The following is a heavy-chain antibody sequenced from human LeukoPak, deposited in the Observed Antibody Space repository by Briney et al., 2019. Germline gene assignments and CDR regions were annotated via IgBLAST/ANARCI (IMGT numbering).Heavy chain of an antibody. CDR2: INPNSGGT. D-gene: IGHD5-18*01. J-gene: IGHJ4*02. V-gene: IGHV1-2*02. CDR3: ARDLRPEWIQLWLLY. Sequence: ASVKVSCKASGHTFTGYYMHWVRQAPGQGLEWMGWINPNSGGTNYAQKFQGRVTMTRDTSISTAYMELSRLRSDDTAVYYCARDLRPEWIQLWLLYWGQGTLVTVSS. CDR1: GHTFTGYY.